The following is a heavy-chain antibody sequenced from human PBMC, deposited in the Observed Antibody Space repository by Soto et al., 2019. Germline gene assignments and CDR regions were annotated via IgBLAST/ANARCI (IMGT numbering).Heavy chain of an antibody. Sequence: SVKVSCKASGFTYRTSAVQWVRQALGQRLEWIGWTVVGSGDTNSAQKFQERLTITRDMSTSTAYMELSSLRSEDTAVYYCAAGYHEHYFFDYWCQGTLVTVSS. V-gene: IGHV1-58*01. J-gene: IGHJ4*02. D-gene: IGHD2-2*01. CDR3: AAGYHEHYFFDY. CDR1: GFTYRTSA. CDR2: TVVGSGDT.